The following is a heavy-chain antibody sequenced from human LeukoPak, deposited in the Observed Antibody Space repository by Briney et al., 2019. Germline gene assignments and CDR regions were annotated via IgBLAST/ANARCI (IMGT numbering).Heavy chain of an antibody. CDR1: GASINRNY. Sequence: SETLSLTCTVSGASINRNYWSWIRQPPGKGLEWIGHIYTSGSTNYNPSLKSRVTISLDTSKNQFSLKLSSVTAADTAVYYCAGSGSYPTHFDYWGQGTLVTVSS. V-gene: IGHV4-4*08. J-gene: IGHJ4*02. CDR2: IYTSGST. CDR3: AGSGSYPTHFDY. D-gene: IGHD1-26*01.